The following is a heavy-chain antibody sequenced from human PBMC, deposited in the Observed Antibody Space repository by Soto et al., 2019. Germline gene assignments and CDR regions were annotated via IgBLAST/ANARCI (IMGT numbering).Heavy chain of an antibody. D-gene: IGHD6-6*01. CDR2: IRSKAYGGTT. CDR3: TRDRYSSSHYYYGMDV. CDR1: GFTFGDYA. Sequence: GGSLRLSCTASGFTFGDYAMSWVRQAPGKGLEWVGFIRSKAYGGTTEYAASVKGRFTISRDDSKSIAYLQMNSLKTEDTAVYYCTRDRYSSSHYYYGMDVWGQGTTVTVSS. V-gene: IGHV3-49*04. J-gene: IGHJ6*02.